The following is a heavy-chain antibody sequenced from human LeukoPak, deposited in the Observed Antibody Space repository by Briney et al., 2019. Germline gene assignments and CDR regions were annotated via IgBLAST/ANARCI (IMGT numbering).Heavy chain of an antibody. Sequence: ASVKVSCKASGYTFSTYYLHWVRQAPGQRLEWMGIINPSTDSTTYAQDFQGRVTMTRDTSTSTVYMELSRLISEDTAIYYCASTDCSGGSCFMLDYWGQGTLVTVSS. CDR3: ASTDCSGGSCFMLDY. V-gene: IGHV1-46*01. J-gene: IGHJ4*02. CDR2: INPSTDST. CDR1: GYTFSTYY. D-gene: IGHD2-15*01.